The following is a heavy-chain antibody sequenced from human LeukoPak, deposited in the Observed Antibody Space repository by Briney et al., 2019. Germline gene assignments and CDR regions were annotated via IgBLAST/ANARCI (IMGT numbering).Heavy chain of an antibody. CDR1: GYPFNEYG. J-gene: IGHJ4*02. D-gene: IGHD5-12*01. V-gene: IGHV1-18*01. Sequence: ASVKVSCKASGYPFNEYGFSWVRQAPGQGLEWMGCISDYNGKRNYAQKFQGRVTMTTDTSTSTVFMELRSLRSDDTAVYYCARDNSPLVPTNFDYWGQGTLVTVSS. CDR3: ARDNSPLVPTNFDY. CDR2: ISDYNGKR.